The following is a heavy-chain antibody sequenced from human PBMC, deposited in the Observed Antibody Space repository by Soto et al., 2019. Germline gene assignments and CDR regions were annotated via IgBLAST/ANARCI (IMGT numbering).Heavy chain of an antibody. CDR3: VRDLDGSGSYYTDY. CDR1: GYTFSIYG. D-gene: IGHD3-10*01. J-gene: IGHJ4*02. CDR2: TRPNNGNT. V-gene: IGHV1-18*01. Sequence: ASVKVSCKASGYTFSIYGINWVRQAPGQGLEWMGWTRPNNGNTKYAQNLQGRVTMTTDTSTSTAYMELRSLRPDDTAVYYCVRDLDGSGSYYTDYWGQGTLVTVSS.